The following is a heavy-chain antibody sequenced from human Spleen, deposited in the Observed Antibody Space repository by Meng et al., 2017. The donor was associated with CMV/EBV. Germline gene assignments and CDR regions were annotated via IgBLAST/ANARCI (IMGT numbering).Heavy chain of an antibody. CDR2: FGGSGGST. CDR3: AKGVRVGTRGPFDY. Sequence: GGSLRLSCAASGFTFSSYAMTWVRQAPGKGLEWVSSFGGSGGSTYYADSLKGRFTISRDNSKNTLYLQMNSRRAEDTAVYYCAKGVRVGTRGPFDYWGQGTLVTVSS. J-gene: IGHJ4*02. V-gene: IGHV3-23*01. D-gene: IGHD1-26*01. CDR1: GFTFSSYA.